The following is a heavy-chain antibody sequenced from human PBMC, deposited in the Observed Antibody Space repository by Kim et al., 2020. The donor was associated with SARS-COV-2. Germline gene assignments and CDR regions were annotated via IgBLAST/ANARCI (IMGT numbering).Heavy chain of an antibody. CDR2: IYYSGST. J-gene: IGHJ6*02. CDR1: GGSISSSSYY. CDR3: ARQFSDGSGIFFSGMDV. V-gene: IGHV4-39*01. Sequence: SETLSLTCTVSGGSISSSSYYWGWIRQPPGKGLEWIGSIYYSGSTYYNPSLKSRVTISVDTSKNQFSLKLSSVTAADTAVYYCARQFSDGSGIFFSGMDVWDQGTTVTVSS. D-gene: IGHD3-10*01.